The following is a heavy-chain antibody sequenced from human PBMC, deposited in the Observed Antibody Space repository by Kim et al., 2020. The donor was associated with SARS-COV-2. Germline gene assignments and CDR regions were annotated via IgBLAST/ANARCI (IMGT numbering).Heavy chain of an antibody. CDR2: ISYDGSNK. D-gene: IGHD6-13*01. V-gene: IGHV3-30*18. J-gene: IGHJ4*02. Sequence: GGSLRLSCAASGFTFSSYGMHWVRQAPGKGLEWVAVISYDGSNKYYADSVKGRFTISRDNSKNTLYLQMNSLRAEDTAVYYCAKDRTPEAAAGSDYWGQGTLVTVSS. CDR1: GFTFSSYG. CDR3: AKDRTPEAAAGSDY.